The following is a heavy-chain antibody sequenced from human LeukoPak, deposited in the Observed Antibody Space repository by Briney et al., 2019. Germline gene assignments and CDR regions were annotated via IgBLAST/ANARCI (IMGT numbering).Heavy chain of an antibody. CDR3: ARDQTRGYSYGRGGYFDL. Sequence: PSQTLSLTCTVSGGSISSGGYYWSWIRQPPGKGLEWIGYIYYSGSTYYNPSLKSRVTISVDTSKNQFSLKLSSVTAADTAVYYCARDQTRGYSYGRGGYFDLWGRGTLSLSPQ. CDR1: GGSISSGGYY. V-gene: IGHV4-30-4*01. J-gene: IGHJ2*01. CDR2: IYYSGST. D-gene: IGHD5-18*01.